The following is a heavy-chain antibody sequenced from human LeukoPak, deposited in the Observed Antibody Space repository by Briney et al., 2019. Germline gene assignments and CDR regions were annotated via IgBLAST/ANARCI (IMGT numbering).Heavy chain of an antibody. CDR2: IWYDGTNK. D-gene: IGHD3-22*01. Sequence: GGSLRLSCVVSGISFSSHGMHWVRQAPGKGLEWVAVIWYDGTNKDYADSVKGRFTISRDNSKNTLFLQMTSLRAEDTAVYYCARVRNNYDGSGFSAAEYWGQGTLVTVSS. CDR3: ARVRNNYDGSGFSAAEY. V-gene: IGHV3-33*01. CDR1: GISFSSHG. J-gene: IGHJ4*02.